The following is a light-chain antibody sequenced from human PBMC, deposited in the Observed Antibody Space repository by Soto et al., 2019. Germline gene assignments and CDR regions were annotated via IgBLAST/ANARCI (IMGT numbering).Light chain of an antibody. CDR1: QSAGNF. J-gene: IGKJ5*01. CDR3: QQHNQWPIT. Sequence: EIVMTQSPATLSVSPGETASLSFRASQSAGNFLAWYQQKPGQAPRILSYYISTRATGIPARFSGSGSGTEFTLTINSLKSEDSEVYYCQQHNQWPITFGQGTRLEIK. V-gene: IGKV3D-15*01. CDR2: YIS.